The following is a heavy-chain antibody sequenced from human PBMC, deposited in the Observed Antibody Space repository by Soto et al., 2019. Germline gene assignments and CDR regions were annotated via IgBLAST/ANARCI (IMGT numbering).Heavy chain of an antibody. CDR2: IYYSGST. CDR3: ARHLAAGTGVVYFDY. Sequence: QLQLQESGPGLVKPSETLSLTCTVSGGSISSSSYYWGWIRQPPGKGLEWIGSIYYSGSTYYNPSLKSRVTISVDTSKNQCSLKLSSVTAADTAVYYCARHLAAGTGVVYFDYWGQGTLVTVSS. CDR1: GGSISSSSYY. D-gene: IGHD6-13*01. J-gene: IGHJ4*02. V-gene: IGHV4-39*01.